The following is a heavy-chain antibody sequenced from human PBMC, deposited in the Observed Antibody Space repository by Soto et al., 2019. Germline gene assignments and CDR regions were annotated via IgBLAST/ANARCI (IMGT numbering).Heavy chain of an antibody. Sequence: GWSLRLSCAASGFTFRNYGMHWVRQAPGKGLEWVAVISHDGSDKYYADSMKGRFIISRDNSENTLFLNMNSLKPEDTAVYYCAKENQHLVHDYWGQGTLVTVSS. CDR3: AKENQHLVHDY. J-gene: IGHJ4*02. V-gene: IGHV3-30*18. CDR1: GFTFRNYG. D-gene: IGHD6-13*01. CDR2: ISHDGSDK.